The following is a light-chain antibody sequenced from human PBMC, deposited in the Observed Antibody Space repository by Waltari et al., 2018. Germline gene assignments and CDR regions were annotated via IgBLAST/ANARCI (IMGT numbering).Light chain of an antibody. V-gene: IGKV2-30*02. Sequence: DVVSTQSPVSLPGTLGRPASISCRPSRILLHSNGNTYLHWFHQRPGQSPRRLFYQVSNRDPGVPDRFSVSGSGTDFTLKFSRVEAEDVGMYYCMQGTYGPNTFGGGTKVEIK. CDR2: QVS. CDR3: MQGTYGPNT. CDR1: RILLHSNGNTY. J-gene: IGKJ4*01.